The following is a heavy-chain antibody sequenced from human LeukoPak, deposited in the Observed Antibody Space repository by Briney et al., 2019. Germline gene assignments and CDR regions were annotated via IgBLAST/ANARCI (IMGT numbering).Heavy chain of an antibody. CDR3: ARHRRPEEDYYDSSGYSPFDY. D-gene: IGHD3-22*01. J-gene: IGHJ4*02. Sequence: SHSLSLTRTVAGASISTSSYDWGWLRQPPGNGLEWIGSIYYRASTYYNPSLKSRVTISVDTSKNQFYLKLSSVTAADTAVYYCARHRRPEEDYYDSSGYSPFDYWGQGALVTVSS. CDR1: GASISTSSYD. CDR2: IYYRAST. V-gene: IGHV4-39*01.